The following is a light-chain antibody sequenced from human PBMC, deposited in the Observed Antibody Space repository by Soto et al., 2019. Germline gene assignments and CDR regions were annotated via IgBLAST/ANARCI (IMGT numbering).Light chain of an antibody. CDR3: LQDYNYPWT. CDR2: GAS. CDR1: QGIRND. J-gene: IGKJ1*01. Sequence: AIQMTQSPSSLSASVGDIVTITCGASQGIRNDLGWYQQKPGKAPKLLIYGASSLQTGVPSRFSGSGSGTDFTLTISSLQPEDFATYYCLQDYNYPWTFGQGTKVDIK. V-gene: IGKV1-6*01.